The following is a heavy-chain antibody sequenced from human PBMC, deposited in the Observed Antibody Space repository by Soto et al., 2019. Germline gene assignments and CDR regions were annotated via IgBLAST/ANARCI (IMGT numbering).Heavy chain of an antibody. J-gene: IGHJ6*02. D-gene: IGHD3-3*01. CDR3: AGVGRLRFLEWRYYYGMGV. Sequence: SETLSLTCTVSGGSISSSSYYWGWIRQPPGKGLEWIGSIYYSGSTYYNPSLKSRVTISVDTSKNQFSLKLSSVTAADTAVYYCAGVGRLRFLEWRYYYGMGVWGQGTTVTVSS. CDR1: GGSISSSSYY. CDR2: IYYSGST. V-gene: IGHV4-39*01.